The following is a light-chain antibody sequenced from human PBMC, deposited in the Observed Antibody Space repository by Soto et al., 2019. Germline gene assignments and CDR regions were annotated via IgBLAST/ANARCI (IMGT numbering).Light chain of an antibody. J-gene: IGKJ4*01. CDR1: RSVNSN. Sequence: EIVMTQSPGTLSVSPGERATLSCRASRSVNSNLAWYQQKPGQSPRPLIYGASTRDTGIPVRFTGSGSGTEFTLTFSSLQPEDFAVYYCQQYNNWPSLTFGRGTKVEIK. V-gene: IGKV3-15*01. CDR3: QQYNNWPSLT. CDR2: GAS.